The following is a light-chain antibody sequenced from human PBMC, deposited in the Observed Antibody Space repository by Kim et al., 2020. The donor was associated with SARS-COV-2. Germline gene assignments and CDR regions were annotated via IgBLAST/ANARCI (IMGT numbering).Light chain of an antibody. CDR1: NIGSKS. V-gene: IGLV3-21*04. CDR2: YDS. Sequence: SYELTQPPSVSVAPGKTARITCGGNNIGSKSVHWYQQKPGQAPVLVIYYDSDRPTGLPERFSGSNSGNTATLTISRVEAGDEAAYYCQGCDSGVVFG. CDR3: QGCDSGVV. J-gene: IGLJ2*01.